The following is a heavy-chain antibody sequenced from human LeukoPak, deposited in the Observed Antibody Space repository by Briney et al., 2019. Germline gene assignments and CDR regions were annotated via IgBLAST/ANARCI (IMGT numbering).Heavy chain of an antibody. CDR3: ARSGDLSLLEHYLLFDY. J-gene: IGHJ4*02. V-gene: IGHV1-2*02. D-gene: IGHD3-16*02. CDR1: GYTFTGYY. CDR2: INPNSGDT. Sequence: ASVKVSCKASGYTFTGYYMNWVRQAPGQGLEWMGWINPNSGDTNSAQKFQGRVTISAGTSTSTAYLQWSSLKASDTAMYYCARSGDLSLLEHYLLFDYWGQGTLVTVSS.